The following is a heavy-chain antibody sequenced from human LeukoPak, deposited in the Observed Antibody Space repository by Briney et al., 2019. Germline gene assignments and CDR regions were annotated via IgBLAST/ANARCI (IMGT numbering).Heavy chain of an antibody. V-gene: IGHV4-59*01. D-gene: IGHD6-13*01. CDR3: ARSFRGGAAGP. Sequence: SETLSLTCTVSGGSITTYYWSWIRQPPGKGLEWIGYIYYSGSTNYNPSLKSRVTISVDTSKNQFSLKLSSVTAADTAVYYCARSFRGGAAGPWGQGTLVTVSS. J-gene: IGHJ4*02. CDR1: GGSITTYY. CDR2: IYYSGST.